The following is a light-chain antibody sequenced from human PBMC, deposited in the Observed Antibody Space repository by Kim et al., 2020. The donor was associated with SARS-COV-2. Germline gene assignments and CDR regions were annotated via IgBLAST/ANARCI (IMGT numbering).Light chain of an antibody. Sequence: QSVLTQPPSVSGAPGQRVTISCTGTRSNIGTGYDVHWYQQLPGKAPKLLIYNNNNRPSGVPDRFSGSKSGTSVSLAITGLQAEDEADYYCQSYDSSLSGYVFGTGPKVTVL. CDR3: QSYDSSLSGYV. CDR1: RSNIGTGYD. J-gene: IGLJ1*01. CDR2: NNN. V-gene: IGLV1-40*01.